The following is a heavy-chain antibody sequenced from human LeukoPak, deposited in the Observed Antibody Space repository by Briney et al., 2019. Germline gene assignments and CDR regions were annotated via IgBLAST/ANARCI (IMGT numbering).Heavy chain of an antibody. D-gene: IGHD2-21*01. Sequence: GGSLRLSCAASGFTFSSYAMSWVRQAPGKGLEWVSAISGSGGSTYYADSVKGRFAISRDNSKNTLYLQMNSLRAEDTAVYYCAKVVGDPYYFDYWGQGTLVTVSS. CDR2: ISGSGGST. CDR3: AKVVGDPYYFDY. V-gene: IGHV3-23*01. J-gene: IGHJ4*02. CDR1: GFTFSSYA.